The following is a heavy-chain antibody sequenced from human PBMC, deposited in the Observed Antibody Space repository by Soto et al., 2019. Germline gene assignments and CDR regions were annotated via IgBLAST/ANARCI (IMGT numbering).Heavy chain of an antibody. CDR1: GGSFSGYY. V-gene: IGHV4-34*01. D-gene: IGHD6-13*01. J-gene: IGHJ4*02. CDR3: ARTIWYLGPTLDY. Sequence: SETLSLTCAVYGGSFSGYYWSWIRQPPGKGLEWIGEINHSGSTNYNPSLKSRVTISVDTSKNQFSLKLSSVTAADTAVYYCARTIWYLGPTLDYWGQGTLVTVSS. CDR2: INHSGST.